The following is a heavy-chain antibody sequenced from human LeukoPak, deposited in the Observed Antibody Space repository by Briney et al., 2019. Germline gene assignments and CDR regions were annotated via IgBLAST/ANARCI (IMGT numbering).Heavy chain of an antibody. CDR1: GFTFSTYW. V-gene: IGHV3-15*07. Sequence: PGGSLRLSCAASGFTFSTYWMHWVRQAPGKGLEWVGRIKSKTDGGTTDYAAPVKGRFTISRDDSNSIAYLQMNSLIIEDTAVYFCTRDPHYYHGNPHDFWGQGTRVTVSS. CDR2: IKSKTDGGTT. D-gene: IGHD4-23*01. CDR3: TRDPHYYHGNPHDF. J-gene: IGHJ4*02.